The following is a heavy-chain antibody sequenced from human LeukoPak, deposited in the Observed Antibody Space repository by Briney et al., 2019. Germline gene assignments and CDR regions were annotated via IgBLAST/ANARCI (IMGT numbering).Heavy chain of an antibody. CDR1: GFTFSSYA. V-gene: IGHV3-23*01. Sequence: GGSLRLSCAASGFTFSSYAMSWVRQAPGKGLERVSVISGSGGSADYADSVKGRFTISRDNSKNMLYLQMNSLRAEDTAVYYCAKVSESNYDFLTGYYTPYYFDYWGQGTLVTVSS. J-gene: IGHJ4*02. CDR2: ISGSGGSA. CDR3: AKVSESNYDFLTGYYTPYYFDY. D-gene: IGHD3-9*01.